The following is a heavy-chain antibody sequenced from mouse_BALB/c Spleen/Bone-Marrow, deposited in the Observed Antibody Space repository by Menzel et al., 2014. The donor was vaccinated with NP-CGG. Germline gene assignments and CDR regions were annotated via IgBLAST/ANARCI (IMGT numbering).Heavy chain of an antibody. Sequence: GKLMESGGGLVQPGGSLKLSCATSGFTFSDYYMYWVRQTPEKRLEWVAYISNGGGSAYYPDTVKGRFTISRDNAKNTLYLQMSRLKSEDTAMYYCARGGIYYGMDYWGQGTSVTVSS. CDR3: ARGGIYYGMDY. V-gene: IGHV5-12*02. J-gene: IGHJ4*01. CDR1: GFTFSDYY. CDR2: ISNGGGSA.